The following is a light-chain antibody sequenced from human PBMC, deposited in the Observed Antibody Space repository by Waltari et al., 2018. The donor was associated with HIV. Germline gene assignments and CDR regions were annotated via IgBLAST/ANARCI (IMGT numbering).Light chain of an antibody. Sequence: QSALTQPASVSGSPGQSITSSCTGTSSDVGSYNLVSWYQPHPGKAPKVMIYEGSKRPSGVSNRFSGSKSGNTASLTISGLQAEDEADYYCCSYTGSSTRRPYVFGTGTKVTVL. CDR1: SSDVGSYNL. CDR3: CSYTGSSTRRPYV. CDR2: EGS. V-gene: IGLV2-23*01. J-gene: IGLJ1*01.